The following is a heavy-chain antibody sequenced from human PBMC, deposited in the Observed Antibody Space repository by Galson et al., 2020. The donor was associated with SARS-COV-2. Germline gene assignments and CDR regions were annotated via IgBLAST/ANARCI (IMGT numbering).Heavy chain of an antibody. Sequence: GGSLRLSCTGSGFIFGDYAVSWVRQAPGKGLEWVGLIRSKAYHWTTEYAASVKGRFTISRDDSGSIAYVQMNSLKTEDTAVYYCIREEVEMATWGQGTLVTVSS. J-gene: IGHJ5*02. CDR1: GFIFGDYA. CDR3: IREEVEMAT. V-gene: IGHV3-49*04. CDR2: IRSKAYHWTT.